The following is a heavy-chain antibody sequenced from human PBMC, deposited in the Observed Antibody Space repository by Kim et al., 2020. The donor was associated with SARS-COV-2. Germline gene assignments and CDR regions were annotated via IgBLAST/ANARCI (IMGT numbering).Heavy chain of an antibody. CDR3: ARLVSSGYYPLYASY. CDR1: GGSISSSSYY. D-gene: IGHD3-22*01. Sequence: SETLSLTCTVSGGSISSSSYYWGWIRQPPGKGLEWIGSIYYSGSTYYNPSLKSRVTISVDTSKNQFSLKLSSVTAADTAVYYCARLVSSGYYPLYASYWGQGTLLTVSS. J-gene: IGHJ4*02. V-gene: IGHV4-39*01. CDR2: IYYSGST.